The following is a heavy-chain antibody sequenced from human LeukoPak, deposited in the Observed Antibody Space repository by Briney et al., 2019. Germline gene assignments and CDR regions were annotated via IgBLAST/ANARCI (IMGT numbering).Heavy chain of an antibody. V-gene: IGHV3-7*03. D-gene: IGHD5-18*01. CDR2: IKQDGTEK. Sequence: GGSLRLSCVASGFSFTTYWMGWVRQAPGKGLEWVANIKQDGTEKYYVDSVKGRFTISRDNAKNTLYLQMNSLRAEDTAVYYCAKDGTYTAMVTEVDYWGQGTLVTVSS. CDR3: AKDGTYTAMVTEVDY. J-gene: IGHJ4*02. CDR1: GFSFTTYW.